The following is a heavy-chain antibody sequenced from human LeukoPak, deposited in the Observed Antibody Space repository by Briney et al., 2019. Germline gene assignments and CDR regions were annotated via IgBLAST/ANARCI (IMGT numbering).Heavy chain of an antibody. CDR3: AKGVRYLDWWILDY. V-gene: IGHV3-23*01. D-gene: IGHD3-9*01. CDR2: ISGSDYA. Sequence: GGSLRLSCAASGFTFSNYAMGWVRQAPGKGLEWVSGISGSDYAYYTDSMKGRFTISRDNSKNTLYLQMNALRAEDTAVYYCAKGVRYLDWWILDYWGQGTLVPVSS. J-gene: IGHJ4*02. CDR1: GFTFSNYA.